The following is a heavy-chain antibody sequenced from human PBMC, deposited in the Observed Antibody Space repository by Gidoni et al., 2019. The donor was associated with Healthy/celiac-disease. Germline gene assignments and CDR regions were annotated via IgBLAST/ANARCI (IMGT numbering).Heavy chain of an antibody. V-gene: IGHV3-64*01. CDR2: ISSNGGST. D-gene: IGHD6-19*01. CDR3: ARLTTVAGPEPGWYFDL. J-gene: IGHJ2*01. CDR1: GFTFSSYA. Sequence: SGFTFSSYAMHWVRQAPGKGLEYVSDISSNGGSTYYANSVKGRFTISRDNSKNTLYLQMGSLRAEDMAVYYCARLTTVAGPEPGWYFDLWGRGTLVTVSS.